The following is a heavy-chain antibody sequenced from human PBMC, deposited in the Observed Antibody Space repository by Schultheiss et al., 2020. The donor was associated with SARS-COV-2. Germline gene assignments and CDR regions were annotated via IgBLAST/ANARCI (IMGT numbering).Heavy chain of an antibody. J-gene: IGHJ4*02. CDR3: ARGGGNAGFDY. Sequence: GGSLRLSCAASGFTFSDHYMTWIRQAPGKGLEWVSGISWNSGSIGYADSVKGRFTISRDNAKNSLYLQMNSLRAEDTAVYYCARGGGNAGFDYWGQGTLVTVSS. CDR2: ISWNSGSI. CDR1: GFTFSDHY. D-gene: IGHD4-23*01. V-gene: IGHV3-11*04.